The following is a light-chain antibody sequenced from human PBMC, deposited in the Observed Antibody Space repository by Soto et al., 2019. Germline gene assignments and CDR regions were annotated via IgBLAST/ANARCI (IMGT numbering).Light chain of an antibody. CDR3: SSYAGSNNLV. J-gene: IGLJ2*01. CDR2: DVT. Sequence: QSALTQPASVSASPGQSITISCTGTSSDIGGYNYVSWYQHHPGKAPKLLISDVTKRPSWVPDRFSGSKSGSTASLTISELQAEDEAVYYCSSYAGSNNLVFGGGTKLTVL. CDR1: SSDIGGYNY. V-gene: IGLV2-8*01.